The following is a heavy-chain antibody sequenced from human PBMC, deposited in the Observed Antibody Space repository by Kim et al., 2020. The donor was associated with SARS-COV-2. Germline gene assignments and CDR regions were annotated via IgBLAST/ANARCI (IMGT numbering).Heavy chain of an antibody. V-gene: IGHV1-18*01. CDR3: ASNPPWFGELLPLGY. J-gene: IGHJ4*02. Sequence: ASVKVSCKASGYTFTSYGISWVRQAPGQGLEWMGWISAYNGNTNYAQKLQGRVTMTTDTSTSTAYMELRSLRSDDTAVYYCASNPPWFGELLPLGYWGQGTLVTVSS. CDR2: ISAYNGNT. D-gene: IGHD3-10*01. CDR1: GYTFTSYG.